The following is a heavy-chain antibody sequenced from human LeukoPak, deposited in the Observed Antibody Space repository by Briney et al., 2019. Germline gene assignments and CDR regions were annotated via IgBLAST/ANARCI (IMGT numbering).Heavy chain of an antibody. D-gene: IGHD6-13*01. Sequence: SETLSLTCTVSGGSISSGGYYWSWIRQHPGKGLEWIGYIYYSGSTYYNPSLKSRVTISVDTSKNQFSLKLSSVIAADTAVYYCARTIAAVNWFDPWGQGTLVTVSS. CDR2: IYYSGST. CDR1: GGSISSGGYY. V-gene: IGHV4-31*03. CDR3: ARTIAAVNWFDP. J-gene: IGHJ5*02.